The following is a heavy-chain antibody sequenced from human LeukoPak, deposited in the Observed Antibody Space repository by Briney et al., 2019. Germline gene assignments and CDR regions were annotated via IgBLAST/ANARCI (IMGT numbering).Heavy chain of an antibody. V-gene: IGHV5-51*01. CDR3: ATLGSGSYPGYAFDI. J-gene: IGHJ3*02. D-gene: IGHD1-26*01. CDR1: GYSFTSYW. Sequence: GESLKISCKGSGYSFTSYWIGWVRQMPGKGLEWMGIIYPGDSDTRYSPSFQGQVTISADKSISTAYLQWSSLKASDTAMYYCATLGSGSYPGYAFDIWGHGTMVTVSS. CDR2: IYPGDSDT.